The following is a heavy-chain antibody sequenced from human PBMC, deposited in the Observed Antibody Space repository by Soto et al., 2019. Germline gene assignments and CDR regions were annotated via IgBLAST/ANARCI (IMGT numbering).Heavy chain of an antibody. D-gene: IGHD2-2*01. J-gene: IGHJ4*02. CDR1: GYTFITFG. CDR3: ARDTSHYFDH. CDR2: ITPYNGKT. Sequence: QVHLVQSGAEVKKPGASVKVSCKASGYTFITFGISWVRQAPGQGLEWMGWITPYNGKTNYAQKVQDRVTMTTDTSTGTAYMELRSLRSDDSAVYYCARDTSHYFDHWGQGTLLTVSS. V-gene: IGHV1-18*01.